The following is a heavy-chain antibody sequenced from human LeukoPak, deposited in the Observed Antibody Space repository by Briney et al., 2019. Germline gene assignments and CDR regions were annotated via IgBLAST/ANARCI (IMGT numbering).Heavy chain of an antibody. CDR1: GFTFSSHN. D-gene: IGHD5-18*01. J-gene: IGHJ4*02. V-gene: IGHV3-30*04. CDR3: ARKEGEYSFGPHYFDY. Sequence: GGSLRLSCAASGFTFSSHNMHWVRQAPGKGLERVAVILYDGSNKYYADSVKGRFTVSRDNSKNTLFLQMNSLRTEDTAVYYCARKEGEYSFGPHYFDYWGQGTLVTVSS. CDR2: ILYDGSNK.